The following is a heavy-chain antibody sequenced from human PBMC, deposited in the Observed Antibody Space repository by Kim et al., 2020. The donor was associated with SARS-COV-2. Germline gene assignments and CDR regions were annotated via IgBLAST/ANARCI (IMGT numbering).Heavy chain of an antibody. V-gene: IGHV3-30*03. CDR3: AGGSALSGSFLGP. J-gene: IGHJ5*02. Sequence: YNADAVKGRFTVSRDKSKYTVYLHMDSLRPEDTALYYCAGGSALSGSFLGPWGQGTPVTVSS. D-gene: IGHD3-10*01.